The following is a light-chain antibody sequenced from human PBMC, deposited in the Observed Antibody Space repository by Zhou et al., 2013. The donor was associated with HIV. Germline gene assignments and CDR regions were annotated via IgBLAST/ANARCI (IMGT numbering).Light chain of an antibody. CDR2: AAS. Sequence: IQMTQSPSSLSASVGDRVTITCRASQAISSYLAWYQQKPGKAPNLLIYAASTLQSGVPSRFSGSGSGTDFTLTITCLQSEDFATYYCQQYYSYPRTFGQGTWVEI. CDR3: QQYYSYPRT. J-gene: IGKJ1*01. V-gene: IGKV1-8*01. CDR1: QAISSY.